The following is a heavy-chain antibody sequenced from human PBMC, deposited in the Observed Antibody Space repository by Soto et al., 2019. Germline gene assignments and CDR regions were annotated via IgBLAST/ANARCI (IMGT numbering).Heavy chain of an antibody. V-gene: IGHV3-23*01. CDR1: GFTFSSSA. D-gene: IGHD3-16*01. CDR2: ISGSGTST. Sequence: EVQLLESGGGLVQPGGSLRLSCAASGFTFSSSAMSWVRQAPGKGLEWVSAISGSGTSTYYADSVKGRFTISRDNPKNPQYLQGNSLRGEDTAGYYCAKTRGDYWYYGMDVWGQGATVTVSS. J-gene: IGHJ6*02. CDR3: AKTRGDYWYYGMDV.